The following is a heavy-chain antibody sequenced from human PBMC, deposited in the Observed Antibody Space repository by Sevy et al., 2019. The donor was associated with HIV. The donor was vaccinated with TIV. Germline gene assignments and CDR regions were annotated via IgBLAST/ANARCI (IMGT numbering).Heavy chain of an antibody. CDR3: ARAPSPSSYGGYVDY. Sequence: GGSLRLSCAASGFTFSHYWMTWVRQAPGKGLEWVANTKQDGTEKNYVDSVKGRFTISRDNAKNSLSLQMNSLRAEDTAXYYCARAPSPSSYGGYVDYWGQGTLVTVSS. J-gene: IGHJ4*02. V-gene: IGHV3-7*01. CDR1: GFTFSHYW. CDR2: TKQDGTEK. D-gene: IGHD4-17*01.